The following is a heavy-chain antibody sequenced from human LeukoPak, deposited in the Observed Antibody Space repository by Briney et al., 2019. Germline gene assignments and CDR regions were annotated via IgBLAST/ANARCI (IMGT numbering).Heavy chain of an antibody. CDR2: IYSGGST. D-gene: IGHD2-21*01. Sequence: GGSLRLSCAASGFTDSSNYMTWVRQAPGKGLEWVSVIYSGGSTYYADSVKGRFTTSRDNSKNTLYLQMNSLRAEDTAVYYCARAVDPYYFDYWGQGTLVTVSS. CDR3: ARAVDPYYFDY. CDR1: GFTDSSNY. J-gene: IGHJ4*02. V-gene: IGHV3-53*01.